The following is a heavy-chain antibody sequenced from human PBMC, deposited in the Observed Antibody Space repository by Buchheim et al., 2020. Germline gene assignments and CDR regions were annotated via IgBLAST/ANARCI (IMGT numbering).Heavy chain of an antibody. Sequence: QVQLQQWGAGLLKPSETLSLTCAVSGGSFSGYYWSWIRQPPGKGLEWIGEINHSGSTNYNPSLKSRVTISVDTSKNQFSLKLSSVAAADTAVYYCARGSRYQQHAFDIWGQGT. J-gene: IGHJ3*02. V-gene: IGHV4-34*01. CDR3: ARGSRYQQHAFDI. CDR2: INHSGST. D-gene: IGHD2-2*01. CDR1: GGSFSGYY.